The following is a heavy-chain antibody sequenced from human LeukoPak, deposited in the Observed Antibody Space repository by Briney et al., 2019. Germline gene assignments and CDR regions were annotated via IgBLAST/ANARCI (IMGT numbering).Heavy chain of an antibody. J-gene: IGHJ6*02. V-gene: IGHV4-4*07. CDR2: IYYTGST. CDR3: ARWGWYSSSSSYYYYAMDV. Sequence: SETLSLTCTVSGGSINFYYWSWIRQPAGKGLEWIGRIYYTGSTNYNPSLKSRVTISLDTSNNQFSLKLTSVTAADTAVYYCARWGWYSSSSSYYYYAMDVWGQGTTVTVSS. CDR1: GGSINFYY. D-gene: IGHD6-6*01.